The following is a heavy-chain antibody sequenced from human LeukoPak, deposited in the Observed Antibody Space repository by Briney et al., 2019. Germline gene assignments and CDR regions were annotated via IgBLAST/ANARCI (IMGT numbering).Heavy chain of an antibody. CDR1: GGSISSGGYY. CDR3: ARHLVPSSGYLTVDY. J-gene: IGHJ4*02. D-gene: IGHD3-22*01. Sequence: PSETLSLTCTVSGGSISSGGYYWSWIRQPPGKGLEWIVYIYYSGSTNYNPSLKSRVTISVDTSQDQFSLRLTSVTAADTAVYYCARHLVPSSGYLTVDYWGQGTLVTVSS. V-gene: IGHV4-61*08. CDR2: IYYSGST.